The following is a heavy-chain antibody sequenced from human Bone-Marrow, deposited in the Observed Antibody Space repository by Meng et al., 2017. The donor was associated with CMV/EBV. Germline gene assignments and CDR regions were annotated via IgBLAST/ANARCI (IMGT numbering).Heavy chain of an antibody. J-gene: IGHJ4*02. V-gene: IGHV3-21*01. CDR2: ISSSSSYI. D-gene: IGHD4-11*01. CDR3: ARGRINSNYGASHD. Sequence: GESLKISCAASGFSFSTYSMNWVRQAPGKGLEWVSSISSSSSYIYYADSLKGRFTISRDNANNSLYLQMNSLRVEDTGVYYCARGRINSNYGASHDWGQGTLVTVSS. CDR1: GFSFSTYS.